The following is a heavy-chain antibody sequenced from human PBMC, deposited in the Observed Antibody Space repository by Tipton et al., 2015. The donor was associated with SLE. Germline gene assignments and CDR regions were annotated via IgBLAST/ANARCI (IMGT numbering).Heavy chain of an antibody. V-gene: IGHV4-38-2*01. D-gene: IGHD3-10*01. J-gene: IGHJ6*02. CDR1: GYSISSGYY. Sequence: TLSLTCAVSGYSISSGYYWGWIRQPPGKGLEWMGSIYRSGSTYYNPSLKSRVTISVDTSKNQFSLKLSSVTAADTAVYYCAGRYGSGSYYSYYYYGMDVWGQGTTVTVSS. CDR3: AGRYGSGSYYSYYYYGMDV. CDR2: IYRSGST.